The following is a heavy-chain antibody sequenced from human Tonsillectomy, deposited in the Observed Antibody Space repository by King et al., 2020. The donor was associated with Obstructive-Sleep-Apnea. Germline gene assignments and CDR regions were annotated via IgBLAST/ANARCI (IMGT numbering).Heavy chain of an antibody. D-gene: IGHD5-12*01. CDR2: IFYSGST. Sequence: QLQESGPGLVKPSETLSLSCIVSGGSISSSSYYWGWIRQPPGKGLEWIGNIFYSGSTYYNPSLKSRVTISVDTSKNQFSLRLTSVTAADTAVYYCAREGESTGNDSYYFDYWGQGTLVTVSS. V-gene: IGHV4-39*07. CDR3: AREGESTGNDSYYFDY. CDR1: GGSISSSSYY. J-gene: IGHJ4*02.